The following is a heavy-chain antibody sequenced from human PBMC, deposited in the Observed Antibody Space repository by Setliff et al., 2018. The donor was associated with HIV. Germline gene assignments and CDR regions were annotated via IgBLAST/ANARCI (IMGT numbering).Heavy chain of an antibody. CDR3: ARSFNGLTFDS. V-gene: IGHV1-2*06. Sequence: GASVKVSCKASGYVFTDFYIHWIRQAPGQGLEWVGRINSKSGFTYTAQKFRDRVTMTRDTFKSTVYMEVTSLTPDDTAVYYCARSFNGLTFDSWGPGTLVTVSS. CDR1: GYVFTDFY. CDR2: INSKSGFT. D-gene: IGHD2-8*01. J-gene: IGHJ4*02.